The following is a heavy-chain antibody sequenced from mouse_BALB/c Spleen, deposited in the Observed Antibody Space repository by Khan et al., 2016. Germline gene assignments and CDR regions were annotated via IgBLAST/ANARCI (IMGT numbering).Heavy chain of an antibody. V-gene: IGHV1S56*01. Sequence: VQLQESGPELVKPGTSVRISCKAAGYTFTNYYIHWLKQGPGQGLEWIGWIFPGNVNTKFNEKFKGKATLTVDKSSTTVYMNLSSLTSEDSAVDFCARHYRYSWFVYWGQGTLVTVSA. CDR3: ARHYRYSWFVY. J-gene: IGHJ3*01. D-gene: IGHD2-14*01. CDR2: IFPGNVNT. CDR1: GYTFTNYY.